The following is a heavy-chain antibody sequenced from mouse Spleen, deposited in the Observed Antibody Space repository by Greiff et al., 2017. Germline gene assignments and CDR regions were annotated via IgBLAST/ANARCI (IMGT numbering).Heavy chain of an antibody. J-gene: IGHJ2*01. CDR1: GYTFTSYW. D-gene: IGHD4-1*01. CDR3: ARTGPYYFDY. Sequence: QVQLKQSGAELAKPGASVKMSCKASGYTFTSYWMHWVKQRPGQGLEWIGYINPSTGYTEYNQKFKDKATLTADKSSSTAYMQLSSLTSEDSAVYYCARTGPYYFDYWGQGTTLTVSS. CDR2: INPSTGYT. V-gene: IGHV1-7*01.